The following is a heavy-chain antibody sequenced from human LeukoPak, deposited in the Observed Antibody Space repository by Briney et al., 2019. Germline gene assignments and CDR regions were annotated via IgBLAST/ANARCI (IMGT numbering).Heavy chain of an antibody. Sequence: ETLSLTCAVYGGSFSGYYWSWVRQAPGKGLEWVANIKQDGSEKYYVDSVKGRFTISRDNAKNSLYLQMNSLRAEDTAVYYCAREGSSYGVDYWGQGTLVTVSS. CDR2: IKQDGSEK. J-gene: IGHJ4*02. D-gene: IGHD6-6*01. CDR3: AREGSSYGVDY. V-gene: IGHV3-7*01. CDR1: GGSFSGYY.